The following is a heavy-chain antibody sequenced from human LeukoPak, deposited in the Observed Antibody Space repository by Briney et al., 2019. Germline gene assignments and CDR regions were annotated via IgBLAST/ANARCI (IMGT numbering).Heavy chain of an antibody. J-gene: IGHJ4*02. CDR3: ARDQVVTTVTTTFDY. CDR1: GFTFSSYS. Sequence: GGSLRLSCAASGFTFSSYSMNWVRQAPGKGLEWVSYISSSSSSTIYYADSVKGRFTISRDNAKNSLYLQMNSLRAEDTAVYYCARDQVVTTVTTTFDYWGQGTLVTVSS. D-gene: IGHD4-11*01. CDR2: ISSSSSSTI. V-gene: IGHV3-48*01.